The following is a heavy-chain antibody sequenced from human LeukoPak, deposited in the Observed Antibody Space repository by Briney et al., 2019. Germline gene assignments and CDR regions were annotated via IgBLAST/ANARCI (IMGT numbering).Heavy chain of an antibody. CDR1: GFTFSSYS. Sequence: NPGGSLRLSCAASGFTFSSYSMNWVRQAPGKGLEWVSSISSSSSYIYYADSVKGRFTISRDNAKNSLYLQMNSLRAEDTAVYYCARDPSGWYFVDYWGQGTLVTVSS. J-gene: IGHJ4*02. D-gene: IGHD6-19*01. CDR3: ARDPSGWYFVDY. V-gene: IGHV3-21*01. CDR2: ISSSSSYI.